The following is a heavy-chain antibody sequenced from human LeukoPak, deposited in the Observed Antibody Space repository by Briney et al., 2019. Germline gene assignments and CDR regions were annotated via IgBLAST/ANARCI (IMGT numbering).Heavy chain of an antibody. CDR3: ARAGAYIYGFDY. CDR2: ISAYNWNT. CDR1: GYKFSSYG. V-gene: IGHV1-18*01. D-gene: IGHD5-18*01. J-gene: IGHJ4*02. Sequence: ASVKVSCKASGYKFSSYGISWVRQAPGQGLEWMGWISAYNWNTNYAQNFQGRVTMTTDTSTSTAYMELRGLRSDDTAVYYCARAGAYIYGFDYWGQGTLVTVSS.